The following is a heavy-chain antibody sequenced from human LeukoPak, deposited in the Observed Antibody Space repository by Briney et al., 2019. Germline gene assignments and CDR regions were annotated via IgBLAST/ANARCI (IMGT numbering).Heavy chain of an antibody. J-gene: IGHJ3*02. CDR1: GGSISSYY. Sequence: KSSETLSLTCTVSGGSISSYYWSWIRQPPGKGLEWIGYIYYSGSTNYNPSLKSRVTISVDTSKNQFSLKLSSATAADTAVYYCARCKRWLQKAGAFDIWGQGTMVTVSS. CDR2: IYYSGST. CDR3: ARCKRWLQKAGAFDI. D-gene: IGHD4-23*01. V-gene: IGHV4-59*13.